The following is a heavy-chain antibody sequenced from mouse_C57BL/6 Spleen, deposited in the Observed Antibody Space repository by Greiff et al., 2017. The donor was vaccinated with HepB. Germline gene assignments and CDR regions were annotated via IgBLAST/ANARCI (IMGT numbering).Heavy chain of an antibody. CDR3: ARNRNYGSSYGFDY. J-gene: IGHJ2*01. CDR1: GYTFTSYW. V-gene: IGHV1-59*01. D-gene: IGHD1-1*01. Sequence: VQLQQPGAELVRPGTSVKLSCKASGYTFTSYWMHWVKQRPGQGLEWIGVIDPSDSYTNYNQKFKGKATLTVDTSSSTAYMQLSSLTSEDSAVYYCARNRNYGSSYGFDYWGQGTTLTVSS. CDR2: IDPSDSYT.